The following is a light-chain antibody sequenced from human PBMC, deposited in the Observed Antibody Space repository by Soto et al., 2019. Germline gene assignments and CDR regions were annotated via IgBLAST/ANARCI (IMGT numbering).Light chain of an antibody. CDR2: NNN. V-gene: IGLV1-44*01. CDR1: RSNIGSNI. Sequence: QSVLTQTPSLSGTPGQRVTISCSGSRSNIGSNIVNWYQQLPGTAPKLLIYNNNQRPSGAPDRFSDSKSGTSASLAISGLQSEDEDDYFCAAWDDSLNEVVFGGGTKLTVL. CDR3: AAWDDSLNEVV. J-gene: IGLJ2*01.